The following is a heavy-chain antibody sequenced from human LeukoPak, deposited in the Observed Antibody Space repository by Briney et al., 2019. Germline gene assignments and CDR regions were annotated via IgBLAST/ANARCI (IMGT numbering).Heavy chain of an antibody. D-gene: IGHD2-15*01. J-gene: IGHJ4*02. V-gene: IGHV3-23*01. CDR2: ISGSGGST. Sequence: PGGSLRLSCAASGFTFSSYAMSWVRQAPGKGLERVSAISGSGGSTYYADSVKGRFTISRDNSKNTLYLQMNSLRAEDTAVYYCSKGALSSHHINYWGQGTLVTVSS. CDR1: GFTFSSYA. CDR3: SKGALSSHHINY.